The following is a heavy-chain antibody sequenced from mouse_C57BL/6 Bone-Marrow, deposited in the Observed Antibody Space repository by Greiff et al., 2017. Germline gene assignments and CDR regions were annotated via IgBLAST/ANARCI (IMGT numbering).Heavy chain of an antibody. D-gene: IGHD3-2*02. V-gene: IGHV1-81*01. CDR2: ISPRSGNT. CDR3: AREGGQLRSRLFAY. Sequence: VQLQQSGAELARPGASVKLSCKASGYTFTSYGISWVKQRTGQGLEWIGEISPRSGNTYYNEKFKGKATLTADKSSSTAYMELRSLTSEDSAVYFCAREGGQLRSRLFAYWGQGTLVTVSA. CDR1: GYTFTSYG. J-gene: IGHJ3*01.